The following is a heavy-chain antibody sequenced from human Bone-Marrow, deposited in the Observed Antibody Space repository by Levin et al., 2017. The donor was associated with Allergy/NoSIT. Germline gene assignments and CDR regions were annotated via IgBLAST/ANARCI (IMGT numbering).Heavy chain of an antibody. Sequence: PGGSLRLSCAASGFTFNSYALCWVRLPPGKGLELVSASSGSCSSTYYADSVMGRFTISRDNSKTTLYLQMNSPRAADTAVYYCAKGAGWVAGAVALIWGQGTLVTVSS. D-gene: IGHD6-19*01. CDR1: GFTFNSYA. CDR2: SSGSCSST. CDR3: AKGAGWVAGAVALI. J-gene: IGHJ4*02. V-gene: IGHV3-23*01.